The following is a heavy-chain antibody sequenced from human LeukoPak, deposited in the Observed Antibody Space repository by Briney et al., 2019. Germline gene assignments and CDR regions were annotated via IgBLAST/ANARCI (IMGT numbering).Heavy chain of an antibody. CDR1: GFKFDDYA. CDR2: ISWNSGSV. D-gene: IGHD6-19*01. CDR3: IRDRNSGWFLDNVFDI. Sequence: GGSLRLSCAASGFKFDDYAMHWVRQAPGKGLEWVSGISWNSGSVGNAGSVKGRFTISRDNAKNSLYLQMNSLRPEDTALYYCIRDRNSGWFLDNVFDIWGQGTMVTVAS. J-gene: IGHJ3*02. V-gene: IGHV3-9*01.